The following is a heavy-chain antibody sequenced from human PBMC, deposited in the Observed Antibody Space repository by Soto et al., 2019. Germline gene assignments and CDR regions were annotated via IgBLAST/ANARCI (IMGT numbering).Heavy chain of an antibody. D-gene: IGHD2-2*01. Sequence: GASVKVSCKASGGTFSSYTISWVRQAPGQGLEWMGWMNPNSGDTGYAQKFQGRVTMTRNTSISTAYMELSSLKSEDTAVYYCSAYCSSSHCSSFSNGFAIWGQGTMVTVSS. J-gene: IGHJ3*02. CDR2: MNPNSGDT. V-gene: IGHV1-8*02. CDR1: GGTFSSYT. CDR3: SAYCSSSHCSSFSNGFAI.